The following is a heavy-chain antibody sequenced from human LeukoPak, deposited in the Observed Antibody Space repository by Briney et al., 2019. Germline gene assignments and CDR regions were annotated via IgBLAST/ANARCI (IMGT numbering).Heavy chain of an antibody. Sequence: ASVKVSCEASGYIFTSYYMHWLRQAPGQGLEWVGLINPTGGSTTYAQNLQGRVTITRDTSKNTVYMEVRSLRSDDTAVYYCARAGYHSSGYYSYWGQGTLVTVSS. CDR2: INPTGGST. J-gene: IGHJ4*02. CDR3: ARAGYHSSGYYSY. V-gene: IGHV1-46*01. CDR1: GYIFTSYY. D-gene: IGHD3-22*01.